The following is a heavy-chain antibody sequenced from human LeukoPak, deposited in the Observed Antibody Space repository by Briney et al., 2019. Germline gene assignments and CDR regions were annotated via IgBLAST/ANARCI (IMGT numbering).Heavy chain of an antibody. J-gene: IGHJ5*02. D-gene: IGHD3-16*01. Sequence: GESLKISCKGPGYSFTNFWIGWVRQMPGKGLEWMGVISPGDSGIRYGPSFQGQVTISVDKSISTAYLQWSSLKASDSAMYYCAAGGASAPWGQGTLVTVSS. CDR1: GYSFTNFW. CDR3: AAGGASAP. V-gene: IGHV5-51*01. CDR2: ISPGDSGI.